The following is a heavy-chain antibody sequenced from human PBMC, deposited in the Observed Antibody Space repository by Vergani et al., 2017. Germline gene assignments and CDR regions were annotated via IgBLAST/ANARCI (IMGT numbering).Heavy chain of an antibody. CDR2: VSGSSATP. CDR1: GFSFPGYA. CDR3: AKDFRVAAAGTGWFDP. D-gene: IGHD6-13*01. Sequence: EVQLLESGGGLVQPGGSLRLSCEASGFSFPGYAMSWVRQAPGKGLEWVSSVSGSSATPYYADSVKGRFTISRDNSKNTLYLQMNSLRAEDTAVYYCAKDFRVAAAGTGWFDPWGQGTLVTVSS. V-gene: IGHV3-23*01. J-gene: IGHJ5*02.